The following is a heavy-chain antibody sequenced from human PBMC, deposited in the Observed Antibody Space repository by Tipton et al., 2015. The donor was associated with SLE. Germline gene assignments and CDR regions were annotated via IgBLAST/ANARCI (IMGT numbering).Heavy chain of an antibody. J-gene: IGHJ4*02. V-gene: IGHV4-38-2*02. D-gene: IGHD3/OR15-3a*01. CDR3: ARSFSLSDGLVRFDY. CDR1: GYSISSGYY. CDR2: IYHSGST. Sequence: TLSLTCTVSGYSISSGYYWGWIRQPPGKGLEWIGSIYHSGSTYYNPSLKSRVTISVDTSKNQFSLKLSSVTAADTAVYYCARSFSLSDGLVRFDYWGQGTLVTVSS.